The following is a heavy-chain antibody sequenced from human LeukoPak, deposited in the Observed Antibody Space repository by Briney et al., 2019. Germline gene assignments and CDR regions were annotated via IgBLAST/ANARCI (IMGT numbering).Heavy chain of an antibody. CDR1: GFTFSSYG. Sequence: PGGSLRLSCAASGFTFSSYGMHWVRQAPGKGLEWVAFIRYDGSNKYYADSVKGRFTISRDNSKNTLYLQMNSLRAEDTAVYYCAKDLVVGATKNPLGYWGQGTLVTVSS. J-gene: IGHJ4*02. CDR2: IRYDGSNK. CDR3: AKDLVVGATKNPLGY. D-gene: IGHD1-26*01. V-gene: IGHV3-30*02.